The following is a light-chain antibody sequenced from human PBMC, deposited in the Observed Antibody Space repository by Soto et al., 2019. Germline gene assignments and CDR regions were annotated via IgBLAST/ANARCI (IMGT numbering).Light chain of an antibody. CDR3: GTWDISLSRVV. CDR1: SSNIGNNY. Sequence: QSVLTQPPSLSAAPGQKVTISCSGSSSNIGNNYVSWYQQLPGTATKLLIYDNSKLPSGIPDRFSGTKSATSATLGITGLQTGDEADYYCGTWDISLSRVVFGGGTKLTVL. V-gene: IGLV1-51*01. CDR2: DNS. J-gene: IGLJ2*01.